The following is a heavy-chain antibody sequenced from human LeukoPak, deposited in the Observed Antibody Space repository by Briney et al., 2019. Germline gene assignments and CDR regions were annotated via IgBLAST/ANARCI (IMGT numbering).Heavy chain of an antibody. CDR3: ARLMNYGDYVDY. V-gene: IGHV1-69*05. Sequence: GSSVKVSCNASGGTFSSYAISWVRQAPGQGLEWMGRIIPIFGTANYAQKFQGRVTITTDESTSTAYMELSSLRSEDTAVYYCARLMNYGDYVDYWGQGTLVTVSS. J-gene: IGHJ4*02. CDR1: GGTFSSYA. CDR2: IIPIFGTA. D-gene: IGHD4-17*01.